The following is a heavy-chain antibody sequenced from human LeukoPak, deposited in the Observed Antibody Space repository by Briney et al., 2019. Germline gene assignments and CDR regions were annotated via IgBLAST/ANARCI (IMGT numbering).Heavy chain of an antibody. CDR2: IFPSGGEI. J-gene: IGHJ4*02. CDR1: GFTFSTFA. CDR3: AKDRGIQLWTTGFDY. V-gene: IGHV3-23*01. D-gene: IGHD5-18*01. Sequence: PGGSLRLSCAASGFTFSTFAMIWVRQPPGKGLEWVSSIFPSGGEIHYADSVRGRFTISRDNSKSTLSLQMNSLRAEDTAVYYCAKDRGIQLWTTGFDYWGQGTLVTVSS.